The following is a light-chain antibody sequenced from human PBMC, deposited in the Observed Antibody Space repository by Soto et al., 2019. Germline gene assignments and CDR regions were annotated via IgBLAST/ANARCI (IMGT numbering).Light chain of an antibody. Sequence: EIVLTQSPGTLSLSPGERATLSCRNSRSLSIIYLAWYQQKRGQAPRLVMYGASNRATGIPDRFSGSGSGTDFTLTISTLEPEDFAVFYCPQYGSSPATFGQGTRLEIK. CDR3: PQYGSSPAT. V-gene: IGKV3-20*01. CDR2: GAS. J-gene: IGKJ5*01. CDR1: RSLSIIY.